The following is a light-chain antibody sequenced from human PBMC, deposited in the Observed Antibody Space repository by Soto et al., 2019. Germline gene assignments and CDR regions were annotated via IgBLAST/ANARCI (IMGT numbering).Light chain of an antibody. V-gene: IGKV1-33*01. J-gene: IGKJ3*01. Sequence: DIPMTQSPSSLSASVGDRVTITCQASQGIGNYLNWYQKKPGKAPRLLIYDASNLETGVPTRFSGSGSGTDFTFTISSLQPEDIATYYCQQYDSLPFSFGPGTKVDIK. CDR1: QGIGNY. CDR2: DAS. CDR3: QQYDSLPFS.